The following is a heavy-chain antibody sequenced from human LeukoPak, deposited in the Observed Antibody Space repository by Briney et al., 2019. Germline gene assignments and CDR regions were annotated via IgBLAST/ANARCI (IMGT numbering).Heavy chain of an antibody. CDR2: INWSGGST. V-gene: IGHV3-20*04. Sequence: GGSLRLSCTASGFAFDEHGMSGVRQVPGKGLEWVFGINWSGGSTGYADPLRGRFTISRDNAKNSLYLRMDSLRAEDTALYYCARAPITSPFYFDYWGQGTLVTVSS. CDR3: ARAPITSPFYFDY. D-gene: IGHD2-2*01. J-gene: IGHJ4*02. CDR1: GFAFDEHG.